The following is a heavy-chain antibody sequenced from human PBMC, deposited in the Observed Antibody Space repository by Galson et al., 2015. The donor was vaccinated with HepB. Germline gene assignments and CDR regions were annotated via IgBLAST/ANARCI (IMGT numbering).Heavy chain of an antibody. Sequence: SLRLSCAASGFTFSNAWMSWVRQAPGKGLEWVGRIKSKTDGGTTDYAAPVKGRFTISRDDSKNTLYLQMNSLKTEDTAVYYCTTDQWGPLWFGEPPDAFDIWGQGTMVTVSS. CDR3: TTDQWGPLWFGEPPDAFDI. J-gene: IGHJ3*02. V-gene: IGHV3-15*01. CDR2: IKSKTDGGTT. CDR1: GFTFSNAW. D-gene: IGHD3-10*01.